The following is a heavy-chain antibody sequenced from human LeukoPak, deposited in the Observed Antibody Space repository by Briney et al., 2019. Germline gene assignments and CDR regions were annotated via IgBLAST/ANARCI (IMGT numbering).Heavy chain of an antibody. D-gene: IGHD1-1*01. Sequence: PGGSLRLSCAASGFTFSSYSTNWVRQAPGKGLEWVSSISSSSSYIYYADSVKGRFTISRDNAKNSLYLQMNSLRAEDTAVYYYARPHNWNDGPFDYWGQGTLVTVSS. V-gene: IGHV3-21*01. CDR3: ARPHNWNDGPFDY. CDR2: ISSSSSYI. J-gene: IGHJ4*02. CDR1: GFTFSSYS.